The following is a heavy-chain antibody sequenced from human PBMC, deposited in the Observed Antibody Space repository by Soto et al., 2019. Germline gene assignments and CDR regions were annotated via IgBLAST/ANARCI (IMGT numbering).Heavy chain of an antibody. Sequence: EVQLVESGGALVQPGGSLRLSCAASGFTVSSKYMSWVRQAPGKGLEWVSLIQSGGTTYYADSVKGRFTISRDTSENTLHLHMDSLRAADTAVYYAARDAVLCEGVRCYGVPLDLWDKGTTVTVSS. V-gene: IGHV3-66*01. J-gene: IGHJ6*03. CDR3: ARDAVLCEGVRCYGVPLDL. D-gene: IGHD2-15*01. CDR1: GFTVSSKY. CDR2: IQSGGTT.